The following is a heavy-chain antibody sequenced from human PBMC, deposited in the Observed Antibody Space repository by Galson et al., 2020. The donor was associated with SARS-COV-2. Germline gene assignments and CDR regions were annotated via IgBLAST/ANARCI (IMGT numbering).Heavy chain of an antibody. CDR2: IWYDGSNK. V-gene: IGHV3-33*01. J-gene: IGHJ4*02. CDR3: ARGGLYDSSGPGIDY. D-gene: IGHD3-22*01. Sequence: QLGESLKISCAASGFTFSSYGMHWVRQAPGKGLEWVAVIWYDGSNKYYADSVKGRFTISRDNSKNTLYLQMNSLRAEDTDVYYCARGGLYDSSGPGIDYWGQGTLVTVSS. CDR1: GFTFSSYG.